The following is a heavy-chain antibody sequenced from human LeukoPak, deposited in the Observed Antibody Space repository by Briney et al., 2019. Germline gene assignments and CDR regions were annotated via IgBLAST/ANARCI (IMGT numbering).Heavy chain of an antibody. Sequence: SDTLSLTCAVSGYSISSSNWWGWIRQPPGKGLEWIGYIYYSGSIYYNPSLKSRVTMSVDTSKNQFSLKLSSVTAVDTAVYYCARTMSSSHTVYGMDVWGQGTTVTVS. J-gene: IGHJ6*02. CDR1: GYSISSSNW. CDR3: ARTMSSSHTVYGMDV. CDR2: IYYSGSI. V-gene: IGHV4-28*05. D-gene: IGHD2-2*02.